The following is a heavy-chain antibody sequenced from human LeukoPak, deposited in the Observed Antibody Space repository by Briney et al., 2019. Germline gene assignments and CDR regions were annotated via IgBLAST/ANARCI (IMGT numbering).Heavy chain of an antibody. Sequence: ASVKVSCKASGYTFSSYDINWVRQATGQGLEWMGWMNPNSGNTVYAQKFQGRVTMTRNTPISTAYMELSRLRSEDTAVYYCARGRGATVGGTSSYYFDYWGQGTLVTVSS. CDR3: ARGRGATVGGTSSYYFDY. CDR2: MNPNSGNT. V-gene: IGHV1-8*01. J-gene: IGHJ4*02. CDR1: GYTFSSYD. D-gene: IGHD1-26*01.